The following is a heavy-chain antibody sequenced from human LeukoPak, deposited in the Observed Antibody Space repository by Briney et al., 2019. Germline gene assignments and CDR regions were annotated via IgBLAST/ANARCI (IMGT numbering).Heavy chain of an antibody. CDR2: ISYDGNNK. D-gene: IGHD6-13*01. V-gene: IGHV3-30*04. CDR1: RFTFNSYS. J-gene: IGHJ4*02. Sequence: PGRSLGLSCAASRFTFNSYSIHWVRQAPGKGLEWVAVISYDGNNKYYADSVKSRFTISRDESKNTLHLQMSSLRPEDTAVYYCARDSSSRWTLRWDFDYWGQGTLVTVSS. CDR3: ARDSSSRWTLRWDFDY.